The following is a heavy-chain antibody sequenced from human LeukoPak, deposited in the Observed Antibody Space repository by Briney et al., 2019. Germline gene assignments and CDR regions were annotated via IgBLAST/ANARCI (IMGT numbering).Heavy chain of an antibody. V-gene: IGHV4-38-2*01. CDR3: ARQGADQPMW. Sequence: PSGTLSLTCAVSGYSISSNYYWGWIRQPPGKGLEWIGSIYHSGSTFYNPSLKSRVTISVDTSKNQFSLKLSSVTAADTAVYYCARQGADQPMWWGQGTLVTVSS. J-gene: IGHJ4*02. CDR1: GYSISSNYY. CDR2: IYHSGST. D-gene: IGHD2-2*01.